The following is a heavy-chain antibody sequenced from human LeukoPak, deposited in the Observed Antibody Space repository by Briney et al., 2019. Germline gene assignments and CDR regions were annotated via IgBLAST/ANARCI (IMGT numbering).Heavy chain of an antibody. D-gene: IGHD2-21*02. J-gene: IGHJ4*02. CDR2: IRQDGSET. CDR1: GGSISRSNW. CDR3: VRAGDTAPHCGGDCPTRYFAN. V-gene: IGHV3-7*01. Sequence: GTLSLTCAVSGGSISRSNWWSWVRQAPGKGLEWVANIRQDGSETYYLNSVKGRFTLSRDNAKNSLYLRLDSLRPEDTAMYYCVRAGDTAPHCGGDCPTRYFANWGQGTLVTVSS.